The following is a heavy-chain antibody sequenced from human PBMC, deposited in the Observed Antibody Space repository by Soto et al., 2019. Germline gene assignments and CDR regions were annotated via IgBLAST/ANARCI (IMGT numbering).Heavy chain of an antibody. CDR3: AKFFVETGSNSGWPWSFHY. CDR2: SSGSGGTT. V-gene: IGHV3-23*01. CDR1: GFTFSNYA. Sequence: EVQLLESGGGLVQPGRSLRLSCAASGFTFSNYAMSWVRQAPGQGLDWVAASSGSGGTTYYADSVKGRFTISRDNSKNTLFLPMNSLRAEDAAVYYCAKFFVETGSNSGWPWSFHYWGQGTLVTVSS. J-gene: IGHJ4*02. D-gene: IGHD6-25*01.